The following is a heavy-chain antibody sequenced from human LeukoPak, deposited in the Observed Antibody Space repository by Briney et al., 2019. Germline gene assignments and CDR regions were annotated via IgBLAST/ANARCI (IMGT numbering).Heavy chain of an antibody. CDR1: GISFSSSG. J-gene: IGHJ4*02. V-gene: IGHV3-33*01. D-gene: IGHD2-15*01. CDR3: ARDKGYCTGGNCYSYFDY. Sequence: PGGSLRLSCAASGISFSSSGMQWVRQAPGKGLEWVAVIWSDGSRKYHADSVKGRFTISRDNSKNTLYLQMDSLTAEDTAVYYCARDKGYCTGGNCYSYFDYWGQGTLVSVSS. CDR2: IWSDGSRK.